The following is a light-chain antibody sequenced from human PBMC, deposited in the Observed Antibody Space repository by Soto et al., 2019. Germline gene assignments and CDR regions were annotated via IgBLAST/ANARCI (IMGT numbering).Light chain of an antibody. V-gene: IGKV1-39*01. CDR2: NAS. CDR3: QQTFGXPPT. J-gene: IGKJ1*01. Sequence: DIQMTESPSSLSASLGDRVTITCRAIQTVRTFLNCYQQKPKEAPKILIYNASSLQSGVPSRFSGNGSGTDFTLSISSLQPEDFATYHSQQTFGXPPTCGQVTKV. CDR1: QTVRTF.